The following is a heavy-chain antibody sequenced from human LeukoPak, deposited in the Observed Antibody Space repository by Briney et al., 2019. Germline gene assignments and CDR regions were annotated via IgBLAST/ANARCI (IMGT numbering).Heavy chain of an antibody. D-gene: IGHD3-22*01. J-gene: IGHJ4*02. CDR2: IYYSGST. Sequence: SETLSLTCTVSGGSISSGGYYWSWIRQHPGKGLEWIGYIYYSGSTYYNPSLKSRVTISVDTSKNQFSLKLSSVTAADTAVYYCARQTYYYDSSGEYWGQGTLVTVSS. CDR1: GGSISSGGYY. V-gene: IGHV4-31*03. CDR3: ARQTYYYDSSGEY.